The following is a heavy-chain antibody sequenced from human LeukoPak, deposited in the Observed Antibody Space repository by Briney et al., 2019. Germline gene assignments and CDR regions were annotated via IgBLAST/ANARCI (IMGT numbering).Heavy chain of an antibody. D-gene: IGHD5/OR15-5a*01. Sequence: GGSLRLSCAASGFTFDDYAMHWVRQAPGKGLEWVSGISWNSGSIGYADSVKGRFTISRDNAKNSLYPQMNSLSDEDTAVYYCARDPTQYLRYGHFDYWGQGTLVTVSS. V-gene: IGHV3-9*01. CDR1: GFTFDDYA. CDR2: ISWNSGSI. CDR3: ARDPTQYLRYGHFDY. J-gene: IGHJ4*02.